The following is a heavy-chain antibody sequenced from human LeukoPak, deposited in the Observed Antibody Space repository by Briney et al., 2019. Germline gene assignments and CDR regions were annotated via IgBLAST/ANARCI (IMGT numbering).Heavy chain of an antibody. J-gene: IGHJ4*02. CDR3: GRFGYEAAVDY. D-gene: IGHD6-13*01. CDR2: IRPTGSET. V-gene: IGHV3-7*01. Sequence: GGSLRLSCADSGFTLSTYWVTWVRQAPGKGLEFLANIRPTGSETYYVDPVKGRFTISRDNAKNLVYLQTNSLRAEDTAVYYCGRFGYEAAVDYWGQGTLVTVSS. CDR1: GFTLSTYW.